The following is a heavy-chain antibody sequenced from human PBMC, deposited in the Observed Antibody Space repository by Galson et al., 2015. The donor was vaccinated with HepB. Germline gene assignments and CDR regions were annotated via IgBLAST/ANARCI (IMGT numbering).Heavy chain of an antibody. Sequence: SLRLSCAASGVTLSSSYMSWVRQAPGKGLEWVSVTYSGGSTYYADSVQGRFTISRDNSKNTLYLQMNSLTVEDTAVYYCGRDAFSGRIGYWGQGTLVTVSS. CDR1: GVTLSSSY. CDR3: GRDAFSGRIGY. V-gene: IGHV3-53*01. CDR2: TYSGGST. D-gene: IGHD3-10*01. J-gene: IGHJ4*02.